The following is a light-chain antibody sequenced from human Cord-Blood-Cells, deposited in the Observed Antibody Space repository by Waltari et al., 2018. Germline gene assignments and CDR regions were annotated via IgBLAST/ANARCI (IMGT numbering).Light chain of an antibody. CDR1: SSDVGSYNL. V-gene: IGLV2-23*01. CDR3: CSYAGSSTLV. CDR2: EGS. Sequence: QSALTQPASVSGSPGQSITISCTGTSSDVGSYNLVSWYQQHPGKAPKLRIYEGSKRPSGVSHRFAGSKSGNTASLTSSGLQAEDEADYYCCSYAGSSTLVFGGGTKLTVL. J-gene: IGLJ2*01.